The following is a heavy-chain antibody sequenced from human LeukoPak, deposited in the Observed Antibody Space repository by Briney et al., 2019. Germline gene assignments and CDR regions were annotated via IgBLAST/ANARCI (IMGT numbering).Heavy chain of an antibody. V-gene: IGHV3-30*18. D-gene: IGHD6-13*01. Sequence: GRSLRLSCAASGFTFSSYGMHWVRQAPGKGLEWVAVISYDGSNKYYADSVKGRFTISRDNSKNTLYLQMNSLRAEDTAVYYCAKDRGYSSSWYDYGGQGTLVTVSS. CDR3: AKDRGYSSSWYDY. CDR1: GFTFSSYG. CDR2: ISYDGSNK. J-gene: IGHJ4*02.